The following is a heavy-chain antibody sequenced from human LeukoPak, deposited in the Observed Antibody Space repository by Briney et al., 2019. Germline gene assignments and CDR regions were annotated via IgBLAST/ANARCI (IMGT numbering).Heavy chain of an antibody. J-gene: IGHJ5*02. CDR3: ARVPLNYYDSSGYYYFDP. CDR1: GYTFASYD. CDR2: MNPNSGNT. V-gene: IGHV1-8*01. D-gene: IGHD3-22*01. Sequence: GASVKVSCKASGYTFASYDINWVRQATGQGLEWMGWMNPNSGNTGYAQKFQGRVTMTRNTSISTAYMELSSLRSEDTAVYYCARVPLNYYDSSGYYYFDPWGQGTPVTVSS.